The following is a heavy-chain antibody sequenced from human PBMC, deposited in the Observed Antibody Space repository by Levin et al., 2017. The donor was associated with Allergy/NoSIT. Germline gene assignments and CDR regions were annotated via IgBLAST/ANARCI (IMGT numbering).Heavy chain of an antibody. CDR3: ARCPAGSSSRYFDL. CDR1: GDSIDRSHW. D-gene: IGHD2-2*01. J-gene: IGHJ2*01. Sequence: KPSETLSLTCAVSGDSIDRSHWWSWVRQSPEKGLEWIGEIYHSGTTNYNPSLKSRVTISVDKSKNHFSLKLSSVTAADTAVYYCARCPAGSSSRYFDLWGRGTQVTVSS. V-gene: IGHV4-4*02. CDR2: IYHSGTT.